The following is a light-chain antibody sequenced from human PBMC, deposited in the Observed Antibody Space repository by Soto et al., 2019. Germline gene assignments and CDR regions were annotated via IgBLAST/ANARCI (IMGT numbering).Light chain of an antibody. CDR2: RAS. CDR3: QQYSSLAT. V-gene: IGKV1-5*03. CDR1: QSISSW. J-gene: IGKJ1*01. Sequence: DIQITQSPSTLSASVGDRVTITCRASQSISSWLAWYQQKPGKAPKLLIYRASNLEGGVPSRFSGSGSGTEFTLTISSLQPDDFATYYCQQYSSLATFGQGTKVDIK.